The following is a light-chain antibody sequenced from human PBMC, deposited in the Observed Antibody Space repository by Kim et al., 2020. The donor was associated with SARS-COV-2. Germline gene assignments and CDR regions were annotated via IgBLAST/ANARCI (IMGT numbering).Light chain of an antibody. V-gene: IGLV3-19*01. J-gene: IGLJ2*01. Sequence: VALGKTIRITCQGDSLRSYYATWYQQKPRQAPVLVIYGRNNRPSGIPDRFSGSASGNTASLTISGAQAEDEADFYCQSRDSGGSVIFGGGTQLTVL. CDR2: GRN. CDR3: QSRDSGGSVI. CDR1: SLRSYY.